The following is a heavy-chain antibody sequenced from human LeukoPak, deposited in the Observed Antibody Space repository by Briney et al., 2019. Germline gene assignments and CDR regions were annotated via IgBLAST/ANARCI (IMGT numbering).Heavy chain of an antibody. V-gene: IGHV4-38-2*02. Sequence: SETLSLTCTVSGYSISSGYYWGWIRQPPGKGLEWIGSIYHSGSTYYNPSLKSRVTISVDTSKNQFSLKLSSVTAADTAVYYCARVQGRVVADYWGQGTLVTVSS. J-gene: IGHJ4*02. D-gene: IGHD6-19*01. CDR2: IYHSGST. CDR3: ARVQGRVVADY. CDR1: GYSISSGYY.